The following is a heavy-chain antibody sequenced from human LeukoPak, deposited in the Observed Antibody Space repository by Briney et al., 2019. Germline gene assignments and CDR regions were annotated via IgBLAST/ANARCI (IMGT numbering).Heavy chain of an antibody. CDR1: GYIFNRQG. V-gene: IGHV7-4-1*02. CDR2: INTNTGNP. Sequence: ASVKVSCKASGYIFNRQGMNWVRQAPGQGLEWMGWINTNTGNPTYAQGFTGRFVFSLDTSVSTAYLQISSLKAEDTAVYYCARVRENWSNTIDYWGQGTLVTVSS. CDR3: ARVRENWSNTIDY. J-gene: IGHJ4*02. D-gene: IGHD1/OR15-1a*01.